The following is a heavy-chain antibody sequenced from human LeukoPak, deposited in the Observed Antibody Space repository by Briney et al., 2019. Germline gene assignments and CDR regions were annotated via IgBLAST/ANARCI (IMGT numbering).Heavy chain of an antibody. Sequence: PGGSLRLSCAASGFTFSSYSMNWVRQAPGKGLEWVSSISSSSSYIYYADSVKGRFTISRDNAKNTLYLQMNSLRAEDTAVYYCTTGMNSGHRWGQGTLVTVSS. CDR1: GFTFSSYS. CDR2: ISSSSSYI. V-gene: IGHV3-21*01. CDR3: TTGMNSGHR. D-gene: IGHD5-12*01. J-gene: IGHJ5*02.